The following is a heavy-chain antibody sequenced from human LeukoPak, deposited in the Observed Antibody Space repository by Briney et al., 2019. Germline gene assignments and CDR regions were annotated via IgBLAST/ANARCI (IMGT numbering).Heavy chain of an antibody. Sequence: GGSVRVSCKASGYTFSSYGMSWVRQAPGKGLEWVGGINEDRSKKNYADKLQGRVTIATDTPSRPAYRVRRRLRSDDTSVYYCATHLHGSGGSSDNYYHYGMDVWGQGTTVTVSS. D-gene: IGHD6-6*01. J-gene: IGHJ6*02. CDR1: GYTFSSYG. V-gene: IGHV1-18*01. CDR3: ATHLHGSGGSSDNYYHYGMDV. CDR2: INEDRSKK.